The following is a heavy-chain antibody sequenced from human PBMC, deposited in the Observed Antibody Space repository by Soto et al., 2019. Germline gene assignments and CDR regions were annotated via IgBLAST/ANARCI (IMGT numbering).Heavy chain of an antibody. CDR3: ARDHRMVRGVIRYYYGMDV. Sequence: PGGSLRLSCAASGFTFSSYGMHWVRQAPGKGLEWVAVIWYDGSNKYYADSVKGRFTISRDNSKNTLYLQMNSLRAEDTAVYYCARDHRMVRGVIRYYYGMDVWGQGTTVTVSS. D-gene: IGHD3-10*01. J-gene: IGHJ6*02. CDR2: IWYDGSNK. V-gene: IGHV3-33*01. CDR1: GFTFSSYG.